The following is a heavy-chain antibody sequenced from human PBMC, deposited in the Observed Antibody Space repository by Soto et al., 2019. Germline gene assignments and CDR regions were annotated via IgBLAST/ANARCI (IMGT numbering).Heavy chain of an antibody. D-gene: IGHD4-17*01. CDR2: ISYHGINT. J-gene: IGHJ5*02. Sequence: PGGSLRVSCAASGFICGSYGMHCVRQAPGKGLEWVAVISYHGINTYYADSVKGRVTISRDNSKNTLYLQMNSLRPEDTAVYYCTKYAGYGEHGDWLDPWGQGTLVTVSS. CDR1: GFICGSYG. CDR3: TKYAGYGEHGDWLDP. V-gene: IGHV3-30*18.